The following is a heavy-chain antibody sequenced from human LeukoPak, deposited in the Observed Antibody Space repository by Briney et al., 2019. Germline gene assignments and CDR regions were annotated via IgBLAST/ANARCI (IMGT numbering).Heavy chain of an antibody. CDR2: ISGDGGST. Sequence: GGSLNLSCAPSRFTFDDYAMHWSRQPPAKGLEWVSLISGDGGSTYYADSVKDRFTISRDNSKNAMYLQMNRLRTEVTALYYCAKDMWRFGELEYDYWGEGTLVTVSS. CDR3: AKDMWRFGELEYDY. CDR1: RFTFDDYA. D-gene: IGHD3-10*01. J-gene: IGHJ4*02. V-gene: IGHV3-43*02.